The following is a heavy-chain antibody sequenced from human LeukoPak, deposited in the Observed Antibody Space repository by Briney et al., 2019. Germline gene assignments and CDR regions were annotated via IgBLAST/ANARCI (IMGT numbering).Heavy chain of an antibody. CDR3: AKDGAYSSSHQPHY. CDR1: GGTFSSYA. Sequence: ASVKVSCKASGGTFSSYAISWVRQAPGQGLEWMGGIIPIFGTANYAQKFQGRVTITADKSTSTAYMELSSLRSEDTAVYYCAKDGAYSSSHQPHYWGQGTLVTVSS. CDR2: IIPIFGTA. D-gene: IGHD6-6*01. J-gene: IGHJ4*02. V-gene: IGHV1-69*06.